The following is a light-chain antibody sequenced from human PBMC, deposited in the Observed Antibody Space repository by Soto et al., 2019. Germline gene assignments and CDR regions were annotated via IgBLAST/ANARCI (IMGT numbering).Light chain of an antibody. V-gene: IGKV3-20*01. Sequence: EIVLTQSPGTLSLSPGESAPLSCRASQSVSSNFLAWHQEKPGQAPRLLIYGASSRATGIPDRFSGSGSGTDFTLNISRLEPEDCAVYYCRQYGRSLGFAFGGGTKV. CDR3: RQYGRSLGFA. CDR2: GAS. J-gene: IGKJ4*02. CDR1: QSVSSNF.